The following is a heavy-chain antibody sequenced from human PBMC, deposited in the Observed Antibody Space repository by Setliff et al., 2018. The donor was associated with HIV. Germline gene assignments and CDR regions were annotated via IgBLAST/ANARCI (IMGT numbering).Heavy chain of an antibody. CDR2: ISSDSGTI. CDR1: GFTFSGYP. V-gene: IGHV3-48*01. CDR3: ARGPSYYYDSSGYYFDS. D-gene: IGHD3-22*01. Sequence: GGSLRLSCAASGFTFSGYPMNWVRQAPGKRLEWFSYISSDSGTIYYADSVRGRFTISRDDARNSLFLQMNSLRADDTALYYCARGPSYYYDSSGYYFDSWGQGTLVTVSS. J-gene: IGHJ4*02.